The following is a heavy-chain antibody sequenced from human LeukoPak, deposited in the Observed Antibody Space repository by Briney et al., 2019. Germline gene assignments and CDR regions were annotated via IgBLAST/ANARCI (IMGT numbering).Heavy chain of an antibody. CDR1: GFTFRNAS. Sequence: GGSLRLSCAASGFTFRNASMSWVRQAPGKGLEWVGRIKSKTDGGTTDYAAPVKGRFTISRDDSKTTLYLQMNSLTTEDTAVYFCAHRDTTMVRVDYWGQGTLVTVSS. D-gene: IGHD5-18*01. V-gene: IGHV3-15*01. CDR2: IKSKTDGGTT. CDR3: AHRDTTMVRVDY. J-gene: IGHJ4*02.